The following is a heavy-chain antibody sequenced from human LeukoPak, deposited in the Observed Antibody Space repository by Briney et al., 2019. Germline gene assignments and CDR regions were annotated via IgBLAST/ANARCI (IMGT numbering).Heavy chain of an antibody. V-gene: IGHV4-61*02. CDR3: ARDLHYGSGSQFDY. D-gene: IGHD3-10*01. Sequence: SGTLSLTCTVSGGSISSGSYYWSWIRQPAGKGLEWIGRIYTSGSTNYNPSLKSRVTISVDTSKNQFSLKLSSVTAADTAVYYCARDLHYGSGSQFDYWGQGTLVTVSS. CDR1: GGSISSGSYY. J-gene: IGHJ4*02. CDR2: IYTSGST.